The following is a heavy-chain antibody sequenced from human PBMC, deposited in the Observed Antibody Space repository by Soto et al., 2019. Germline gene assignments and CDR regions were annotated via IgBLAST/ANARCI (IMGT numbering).Heavy chain of an antibody. D-gene: IGHD2-21*02. CDR2: IYHSGST. V-gene: IGHV4-30-2*01. CDR3: ARGEDGGNSYFDY. CDR1: GGSISSGGYS. Sequence: QLQLQESGSGLVKPSQTLSLTCAVSGGSISSGGYSWSWIRQPPGKGLEWIGYIYHSGSTYYNPSLKRRVTISVDWSKNQFALKLSSVTAADTAVYYCARGEDGGNSYFDYCGQVTLVTVSS. J-gene: IGHJ4*02.